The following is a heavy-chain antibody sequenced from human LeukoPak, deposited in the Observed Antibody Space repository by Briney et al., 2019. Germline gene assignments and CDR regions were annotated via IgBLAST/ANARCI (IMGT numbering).Heavy chain of an antibody. J-gene: IGHJ4*02. CDR1: GYTFNSYD. CDR3: ARVLRYDFWSAYYFNY. V-gene: IGHV1-18*01. Sequence: ASVTVSFKASGYTFNSYDISWVRQAPGQGGEGMAWINTYNGNTNYALKVQGRATMTTDTSTSTAYMELRSLRSDDTAVYYCARVLRYDFWSAYYFNYGGQGTLVTVS. CDR2: INTYNGNT. D-gene: IGHD3-3*01.